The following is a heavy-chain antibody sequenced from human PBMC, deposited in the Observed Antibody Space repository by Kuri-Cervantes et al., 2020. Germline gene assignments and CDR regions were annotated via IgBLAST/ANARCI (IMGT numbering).Heavy chain of an antibody. D-gene: IGHD4-23*01. CDR1: GGSISSYY. Sequence: SETLSLTCTVSGGSISSYYWSWIRQPAGKGLEWIGRIYTSGTTNYNPSLKSPVTISVDTSKNQFSLKLSSVTAADTAVYYCARDAYGGGSGIFGYWGQGTLVTVSS. CDR3: ARDAYGGGSGIFGY. J-gene: IGHJ4*02. V-gene: IGHV4-4*07. CDR2: IYTSGTT.